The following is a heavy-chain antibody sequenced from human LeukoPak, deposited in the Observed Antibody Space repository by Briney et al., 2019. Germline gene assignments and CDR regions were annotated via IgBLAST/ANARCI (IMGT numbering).Heavy chain of an antibody. CDR1: GFTFSSYS. J-gene: IGHJ4*02. V-gene: IGHV3-21*01. CDR2: ISGSSYYI. CDR3: ARDVALSTYHFDSSGLLDY. D-gene: IGHD3-22*01. Sequence: PGGSLRLSCAASGFTFSSYSMNWVRQAPGKGLEWVSSISGSSYYIYYADSVKGRFTISRDNAKNSLSLQMNSLRGEDTAVYYCARDVALSTYHFDSSGLLDYWGQGTLVTVSS.